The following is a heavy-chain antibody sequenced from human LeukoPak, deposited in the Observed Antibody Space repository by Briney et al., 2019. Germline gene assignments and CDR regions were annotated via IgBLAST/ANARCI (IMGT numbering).Heavy chain of an antibody. CDR3: ARENYVVGAGYYYYMDV. CDR1: GGSITSGSYY. D-gene: IGHD1-26*01. CDR2: IYTSGST. Sequence: TLSLTCSVSGGSITSGSYYWSWIRQPAGKGLEWIGRIYTSGSTNYNPSLKSRVTISVDTSKNQFSLRLSSVTAADTAVYYCARENYVVGAGYYYYMDVWGKGTTVTVSS. V-gene: IGHV4-61*02. J-gene: IGHJ6*03.